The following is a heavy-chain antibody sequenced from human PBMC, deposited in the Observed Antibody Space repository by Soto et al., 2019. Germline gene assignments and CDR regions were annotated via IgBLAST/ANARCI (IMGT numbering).Heavy chain of an antibody. CDR1: GFTFSSFP. Sequence: GGSLRLSCAASGFTFSSFPMHWVRQAPGRGLEWVALVSSDGSNKYYADAVKGRFTISRDNSKNTLYLQMNSLRGEDTAVYYCARWNVQHDSYGYFWGQGTQVTV. V-gene: IGHV3-30-3*01. D-gene: IGHD5-18*01. CDR2: VSSDGSNK. J-gene: IGHJ4*02. CDR3: ARWNVQHDSYGYF.